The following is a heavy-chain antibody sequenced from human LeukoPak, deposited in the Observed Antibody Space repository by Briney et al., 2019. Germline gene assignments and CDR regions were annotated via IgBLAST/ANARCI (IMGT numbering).Heavy chain of an antibody. CDR1: GYTFTGYY. V-gene: IGHV1-2*04. CDR2: INPNSGGT. Sequence: ASVKVSCTASGYTFTGYYMHWVRQAPGQGLEWMGWINPNSGGTNYAQKFQGWVTMTRDTSISTAYMELSRLRSDDTAVYYCARELEYSSSSWYYGMDVWGQGTTVTVSS. CDR3: ARELEYSSSSWYYGMDV. J-gene: IGHJ6*02. D-gene: IGHD6-6*01.